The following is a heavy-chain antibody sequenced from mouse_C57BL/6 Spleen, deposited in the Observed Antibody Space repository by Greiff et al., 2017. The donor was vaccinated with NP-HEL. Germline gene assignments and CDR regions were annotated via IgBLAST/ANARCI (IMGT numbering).Heavy chain of an antibody. CDR1: GYTFTSYW. CDR3: MGSMTGAGFDY. Sequence: VQLQQSGTVLARPGASVKMSCKTSGYTFTSYWMHWVKQRPGQGLEWIGAIYPGNSDTSYNQKFKGKAKLTADTSASTAYMELSSLTNEDSAVYYCMGSMTGAGFDYWGQGTLVTVSA. V-gene: IGHV1-5*01. CDR2: IYPGNSDT. J-gene: IGHJ3*01.